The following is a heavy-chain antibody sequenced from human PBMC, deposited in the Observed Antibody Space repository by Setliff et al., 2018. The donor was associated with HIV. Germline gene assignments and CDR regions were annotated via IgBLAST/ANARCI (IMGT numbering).Heavy chain of an antibody. Sequence: SETLSLTCTVSDASITDYHWTWIRQAPGKGLEWIGYIYYGEYTRYNPSLKSRVTISVDTSKNQFSLKLSSVIAADTAVYYCARIFGDQGYYYGMDVWGQGTTVTVSS. V-gene: IGHV4-59*01. CDR3: ARIFGDQGYYYGMDV. CDR2: IYYGEYT. CDR1: DASITDYH. D-gene: IGHD3-3*01. J-gene: IGHJ6*02.